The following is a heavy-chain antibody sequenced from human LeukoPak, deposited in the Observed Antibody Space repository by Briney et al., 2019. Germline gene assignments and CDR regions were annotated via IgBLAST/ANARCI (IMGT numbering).Heavy chain of an antibody. D-gene: IGHD3-3*01. CDR3: AREGYDFWSGYYSQTPFDY. Sequence: PGGSLRLSCAASGFTFSSYAMHWVRQAPGKGLEWVAVISYDGSNKYYADSVKGRFTISRDNSKNTLYLQMNSLRAEDTAVYYCAREGYDFWSGYYSQTPFDYWGQGTLVTVSS. V-gene: IGHV3-30*04. CDR2: ISYDGSNK. J-gene: IGHJ4*02. CDR1: GFTFSSYA.